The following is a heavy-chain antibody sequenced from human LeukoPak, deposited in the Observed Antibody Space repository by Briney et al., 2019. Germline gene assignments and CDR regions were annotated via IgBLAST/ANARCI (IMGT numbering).Heavy chain of an antibody. CDR3: ARHVVAVGFDY. D-gene: IGHD3-22*01. CDR2: ITSSSSYI. CDR1: GFTFSSYG. J-gene: IGHJ4*02. V-gene: IGHV3-21*01. Sequence: PGGSLRLSCAASGFTFSSYGMHWVRQAPGKGLGWVSSITSSSSYIYYADPVKGRFTISRDNAKNSLYLQMNSLRAEDTAVYYCARHVVAVGFDYWGQGTLVTVSS.